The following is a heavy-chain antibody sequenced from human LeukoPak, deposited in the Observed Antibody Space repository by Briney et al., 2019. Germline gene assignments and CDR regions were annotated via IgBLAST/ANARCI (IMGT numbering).Heavy chain of an antibody. CDR1: GGSISSGAYY. CDR2: VYYSGST. J-gene: IGHJ6*03. D-gene: IGHD4-11*01. CDR3: ARAPKGMTTVRYYYYYYMDV. Sequence: SQTLSLTCTVSGGSISSGAYYWTWIRQHPGKGLEWLGYVYYSGSTYYNPSLRSRITMSLDTSKNQLSLKLSSVTAADTAVYFCARAPKGMTTVRYYYYYYMDVWGKGTTVTVSS. V-gene: IGHV4-31*03.